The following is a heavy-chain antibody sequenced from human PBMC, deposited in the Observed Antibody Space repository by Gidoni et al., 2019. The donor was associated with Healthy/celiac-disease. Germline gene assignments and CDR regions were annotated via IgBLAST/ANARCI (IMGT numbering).Heavy chain of an antibody. V-gene: IGHV3-11*01. D-gene: IGHD2-21*02. CDR1: GFTFSDYY. CDR2: ISSSGSTI. J-gene: IGHJ4*02. Sequence: QVQLVESGGGLVKPGGSLRLPCAASGFTFSDYYMSWIRQAPGKGLEWDSYISSSGSTIYYADSVKGRFTISRDNAKNSLYLQMNSLRAEDTAVYYCARDRTVVVTASFDFDYWGQGTLVTVSS. CDR3: ARDRTVVVTASFDFDY.